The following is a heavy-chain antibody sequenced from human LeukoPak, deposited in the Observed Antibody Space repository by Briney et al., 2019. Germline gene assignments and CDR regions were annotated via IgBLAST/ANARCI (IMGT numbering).Heavy chain of an antibody. V-gene: IGHV3-30*18. D-gene: IGHD3-10*01. J-gene: IGHJ4*02. CDR3: AKDREPYYGSGSPLGY. CDR1: GFTFSSYG. CDR2: ISYDGSNK. Sequence: PGGSLRLSCAASGFTFSSYGMHWVRQAPGKRLEWVAVISYDGSNKYYADSVKGRFTISRDNSKNTLYLQMNSLRAEDTAVYYCAKDREPYYGSGSPLGYWGQGTLVTVSS.